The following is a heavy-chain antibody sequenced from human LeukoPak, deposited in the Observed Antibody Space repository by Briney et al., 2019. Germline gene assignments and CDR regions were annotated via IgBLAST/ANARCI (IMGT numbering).Heavy chain of an antibody. D-gene: IGHD3-16*02. CDR1: RCSLSSSSYY. CDR3: ARQLMITFGGVIVIRYFDC. Sequence: SEGLSVTCIVSRCSLSSSSYYWRWIRQPPGKGLAWIGSIYYSGSTYYNQSLKSRVTISVDTSKNQFSLKLCSVTAADTDVYYCARQLMITFGGVIVIRYFDCWGQGTLVSVSS. CDR2: IYYSGST. V-gene: IGHV4-39*01. J-gene: IGHJ4*02.